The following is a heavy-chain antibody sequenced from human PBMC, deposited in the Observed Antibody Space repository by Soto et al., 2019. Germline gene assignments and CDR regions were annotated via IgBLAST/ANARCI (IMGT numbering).Heavy chain of an antibody. CDR3: ARGYYDSRGQSNTFDI. Sequence: SETLSLTCTVSGASISSSYWSWIRQSPGKGLEWIGYVYYSGSTNYNPSLKSRVTISVDTSKNQFSLKLSSVTAADTAVYYCARGYYDSRGQSNTFDIWGQGTMVTVSS. CDR2: VYYSGST. D-gene: IGHD3-22*01. J-gene: IGHJ3*02. CDR1: GASISSSY. V-gene: IGHV4-59*01.